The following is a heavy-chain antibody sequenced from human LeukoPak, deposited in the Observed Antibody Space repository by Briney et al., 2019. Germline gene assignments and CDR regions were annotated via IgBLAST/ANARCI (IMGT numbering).Heavy chain of an antibody. D-gene: IGHD2-2*01. V-gene: IGHV4-39*01. CDR1: GVSISSSDYY. CDR2: IYYSGST. CDR3: AGQPITRYCGTSICTNWFDP. Sequence: SETLSLTCTVSGVSISSSDYYWGWLRQPPGEGLQWVGNIYYSGSTYYNPSLKSRVTMSVDTSKLHFSLKLRSVTAAETAVYYCAGQPITRYCGTSICTNWFDPWGQGTLVTVSA. J-gene: IGHJ5*02.